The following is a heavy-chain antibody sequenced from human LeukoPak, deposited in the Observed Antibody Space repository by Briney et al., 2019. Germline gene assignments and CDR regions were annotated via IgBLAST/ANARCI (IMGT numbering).Heavy chain of an antibody. D-gene: IGHD6-6*01. CDR2: INPNSGGT. CDR3: ARDLDSSSSGVDY. Sequence: ASVKVSCKASGYTFTGYYMHWVRQAPGQGLEWMGWINPNSGGTNYAQKFQGRVTMTRDTSIGTAYMELSRLRSDNTAVYYCARDLDSSSSGVDYWGQGALVTVSS. V-gene: IGHV1-2*02. CDR1: GYTFTGYY. J-gene: IGHJ4*02.